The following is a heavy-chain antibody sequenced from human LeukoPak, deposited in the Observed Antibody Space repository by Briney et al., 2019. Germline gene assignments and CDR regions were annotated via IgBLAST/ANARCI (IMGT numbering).Heavy chain of an antibody. CDR1: GGSISSYY. D-gene: IGHD1-26*01. Sequence: PSETPSLTCTVSGGSISSYYWSWIRQPPGKGLEWIGYIYYSGSTNYNPSLKSRVTISVDTSKNQFSLKLSSVTAADTAVYYCARDRSRGSYLYYMDVWGKGTTVTVSS. CDR3: ARDRSRGSYLYYMDV. CDR2: IYYSGST. J-gene: IGHJ6*03. V-gene: IGHV4-59*01.